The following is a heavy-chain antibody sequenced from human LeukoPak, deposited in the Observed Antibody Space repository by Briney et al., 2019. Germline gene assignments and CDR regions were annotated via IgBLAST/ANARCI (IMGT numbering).Heavy chain of an antibody. D-gene: IGHD6-19*01. V-gene: IGHV1-69*04. CDR3: ASRLAVAGTIPDY. CDR2: IIPILGIA. Sequence: SVKVSCKASGGTFSSYAISWMRQAPGQGLEWMGRIIPILGIANYAQKFQGRVTITADKSTSTAYMELSSLRSEDTAVYYCASRLAVAGTIPDYWGQGTLVTVSS. CDR1: GGTFSSYA. J-gene: IGHJ4*02.